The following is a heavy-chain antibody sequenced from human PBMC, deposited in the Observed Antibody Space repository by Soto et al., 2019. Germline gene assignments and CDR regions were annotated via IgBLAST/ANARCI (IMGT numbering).Heavy chain of an antibody. Sequence: ASETLSLTCTVSGGSVSSGSYYWSWIRQPPGKGLEWIGYISYSGSTNYNPSLKSRVTISVDTSKNQFSLKLSSATAADTAVYYCARGQIFDYWGRGTLVTVSS. CDR1: GGSVSSGSYY. V-gene: IGHV4-61*01. J-gene: IGHJ4*02. CDR2: ISYSGST. CDR3: ARGQIFDY.